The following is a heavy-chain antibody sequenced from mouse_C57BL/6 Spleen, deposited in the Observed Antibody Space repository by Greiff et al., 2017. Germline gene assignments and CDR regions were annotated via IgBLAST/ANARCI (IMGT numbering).Heavy chain of an antibody. CDR1: GYTFTDYE. J-gene: IGHJ2*01. CDR2: IDPETGGT. V-gene: IGHV1-15*01. CDR3: TREGYYGNGFDY. Sequence: QLKESGAELVRPGASVTLSCKASGYTFTDYEMHWVKQTPVHGLEWIGAIDPETGGTAYNQKFKGKAILTADKSSSTAYMELRSLTSEDSAVYYCTREGYYGNGFDYWGQGTTLTVSS. D-gene: IGHD2-1*01.